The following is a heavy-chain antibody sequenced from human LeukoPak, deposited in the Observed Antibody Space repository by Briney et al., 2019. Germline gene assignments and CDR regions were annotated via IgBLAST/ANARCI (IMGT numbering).Heavy chain of an antibody. CDR2: IKQDGSEK. V-gene: IGHV3-7*01. J-gene: IGHJ4*02. CDR1: GFTFSSYW. CDR3: ARALPTSYGDY. Sequence: GRSLRLSCAASGFTFSSYWMSWVRQAPGKWLEWVANIKQDGSEKYYVDSVKGRFTISRDNAKNSLYLQMNSLRAEDTAVYYCARALPTSYGDYWGRGTLVTVSS. D-gene: IGHD5-18*01.